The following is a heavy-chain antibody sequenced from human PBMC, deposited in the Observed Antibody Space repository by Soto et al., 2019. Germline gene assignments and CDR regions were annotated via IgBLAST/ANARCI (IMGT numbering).Heavy chain of an antibody. V-gene: IGHV4-34*01. CDR1: GGSFNGYY. Sequence: KTSETLSLTCAVYGGSFNGYYWSWIRQPPGKGPEWIGDINYSGSTNYNPSLKSRVTISVDTSKNQFSLKLRSVTAADMAVFYCARAPDKYYFDSWGQGTLVTVSS. CDR2: INYSGST. J-gene: IGHJ4*02. CDR3: ARAPDKYYFDS.